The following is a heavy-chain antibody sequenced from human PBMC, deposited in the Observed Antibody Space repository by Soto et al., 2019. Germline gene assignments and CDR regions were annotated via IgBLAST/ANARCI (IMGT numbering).Heavy chain of an antibody. CDR2: ISSSSSTI. J-gene: IGHJ6*03. CDR3: ARDLTSQSYSSGWYQYYYYYMDV. CDR1: GFTFSSYS. Sequence: GGSLRLSCAASGFTFSSYSMNWVRQAPGKGLEWVSYISSSSSTIYYADSVKGRFTISRDNAKNSLYLQRNSLRAEDTAVYYCARDLTSQSYSSGWYQYYYYYMDVWGKGTTVTVSS. V-gene: IGHV3-48*01. D-gene: IGHD6-19*01.